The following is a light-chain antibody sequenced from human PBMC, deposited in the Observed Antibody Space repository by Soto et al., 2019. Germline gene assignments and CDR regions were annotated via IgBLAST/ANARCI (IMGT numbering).Light chain of an antibody. CDR3: SSYTRSSPLV. CDR2: EVS. Sequence: QSVLTQPASVSGSPGQSITISCTGTSSDVGGYNYVSWYQQYPGKAPKLMIYEVSNRPSGVSNRFSGSKSGNTASLTISGLQAEDEADYYCSSYTRSSPLVFGGGTQLTVL. V-gene: IGLV2-14*01. CDR1: SSDVGGYNY. J-gene: IGLJ2*01.